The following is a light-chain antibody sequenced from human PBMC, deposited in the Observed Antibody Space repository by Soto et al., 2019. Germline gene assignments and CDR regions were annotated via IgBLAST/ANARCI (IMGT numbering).Light chain of an antibody. CDR3: CSFAGNYIYV. CDR1: TNDVGDYNY. CDR2: DVS. V-gene: IGLV2-11*01. Sequence: QSALTQPASVSGSPGQSITISCTGTTNDVGDYNYVSWYLQHPGKAPKVMIYDVSKRPSGVPDRFSGSKSGNTASLTISGLQSEDEADYYCCSFAGNYIYVFGTGTKLTVL. J-gene: IGLJ1*01.